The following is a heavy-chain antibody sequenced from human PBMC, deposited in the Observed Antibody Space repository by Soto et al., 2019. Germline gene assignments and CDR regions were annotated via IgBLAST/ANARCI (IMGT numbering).Heavy chain of an antibody. CDR1: GYTFTSYG. J-gene: IGHJ5*02. CDR2: ISAYNGNT. Sequence: ASVKVSCKASGYTFTSYGISWVRQAPGQGLEWMGWISAYNGNTNYAQKLQGRVTMTTDTSTSTAYMELRSLRSDDTAVYYCARKAAADGTVWFDPWGQGTLVTVSS. CDR3: ARKAAADGTVWFDP. D-gene: IGHD6-13*01. V-gene: IGHV1-18*01.